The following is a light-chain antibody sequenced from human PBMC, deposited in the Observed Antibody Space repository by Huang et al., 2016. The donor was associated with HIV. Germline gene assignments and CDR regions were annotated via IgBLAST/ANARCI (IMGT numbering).Light chain of an antibody. V-gene: IGKV3-11*01. Sequence: EIVLTQSPATLSLSPGERATLSCKASQTINTYLGWYQHQPGRAPRLLIYDASNRAPGIPARVSGSGSGTDFTLTVSGLEPEDSAVYYCQQRSNLLTFGGGTKVEIK. J-gene: IGKJ4*01. CDR1: QTINTY. CDR3: QQRSNLLT. CDR2: DAS.